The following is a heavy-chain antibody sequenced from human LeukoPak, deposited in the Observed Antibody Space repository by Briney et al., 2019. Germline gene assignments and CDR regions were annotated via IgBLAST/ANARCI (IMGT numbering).Heavy chain of an antibody. V-gene: IGHV1-2*02. CDR2: INPNSGGT. CDR3: ARGKLAAPGRTGYNWFDP. J-gene: IGHJ5*02. D-gene: IGHD6-13*01. CDR1: GYTFTGYY. Sequence: GASVKVSCKASGYTFTGYYIHWVRQAPGQGLEWMGWINPNSGGTNYAQKFQGRVTMPWDTSITTAYMELSGLRSDDTAIYYCARGKLAAPGRTGYNWFDPWGQGTLVTVSS.